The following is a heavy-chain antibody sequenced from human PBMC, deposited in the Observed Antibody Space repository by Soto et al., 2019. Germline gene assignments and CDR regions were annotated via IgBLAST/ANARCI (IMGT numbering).Heavy chain of an antibody. Sequence: QVQLQESGPGLVKPSQTLSLTCTVSGGSISSGGYYWSWLRQHPWKGLAWIGYIDYSGSTYYNASDKSRVTISVDTSKNQFALKLSSVTAADTAVYYCARGITFGGVIVDYFDYWGQGTLVTVSS. CDR2: IDYSGST. V-gene: IGHV4-31*03. J-gene: IGHJ4*02. CDR1: GGSISSGGYY. CDR3: ARGITFGGVIVDYFDY. D-gene: IGHD3-16*02.